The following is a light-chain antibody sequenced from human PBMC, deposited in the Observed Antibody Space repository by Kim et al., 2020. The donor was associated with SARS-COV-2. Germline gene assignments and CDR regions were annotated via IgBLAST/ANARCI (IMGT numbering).Light chain of an antibody. Sequence: DIQMTQSPSSLSAFVGDRVTITCRASQTISSYVDWYQQKPGKAPKLLIYTASNLQDGVPSRFSGSGSGTDFTLTISSLQPEDFATYYCQQIYRTWTFGQGTKVDIK. J-gene: IGKJ1*01. CDR1: QTISSY. CDR3: QQIYRTWT. CDR2: TAS. V-gene: IGKV1-39*01.